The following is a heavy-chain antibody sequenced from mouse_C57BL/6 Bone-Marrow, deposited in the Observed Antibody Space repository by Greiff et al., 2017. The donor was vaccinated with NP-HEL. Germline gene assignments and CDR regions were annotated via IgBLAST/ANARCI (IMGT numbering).Heavy chain of an antibody. D-gene: IGHD2-5*01. CDR1: GYAFSSSW. V-gene: IGHV1-82*01. CDR3: ARTYYSNYDAMDY. CDR2: IYPGDGDT. Sequence: LQESGPELVKPGASVKISCKASGYAFSSSWMNWVKQRPGKGLEWIGRIYPGDGDTNYNGKFKGKATLTADKSSSTAYMQLSSLTSEDSAVYFCARTYYSNYDAMDYWGQGTSGTVSS. J-gene: IGHJ4*01.